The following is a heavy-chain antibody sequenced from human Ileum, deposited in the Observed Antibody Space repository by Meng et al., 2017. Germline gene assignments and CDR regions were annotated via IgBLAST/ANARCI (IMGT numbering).Heavy chain of an antibody. CDR1: GGSISTSDW. V-gene: IGHV4-4*02. D-gene: IGHD1-26*01. Sequence: VRLQGWGPGLLKPSGTLSLIRAVSGGSISTSDWWSWVRKPPGKGLEWIGEIHHSGSTIYNPSLKSRVTISVDKSKNQFSLKLNSVTAADTAVYYCAREWSGSYRHFDYWGQGTLVTVSS. J-gene: IGHJ4*02. CDR2: IHHSGST. CDR3: AREWSGSYRHFDY.